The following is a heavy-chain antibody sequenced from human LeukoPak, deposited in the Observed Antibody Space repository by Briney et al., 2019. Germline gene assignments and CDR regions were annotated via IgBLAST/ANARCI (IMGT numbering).Heavy chain of an antibody. CDR1: GFTFISYA. D-gene: IGHD6-13*01. CDR2: IKQDGSEK. V-gene: IGHV3-7*01. Sequence: GGSLRLSCAASGFTFISYAIHWLRQAPGKGLEWVANIKQDGSEKYYVDSVKGRFTISRDNAKNSLYLQMNSLRAEDTAVYYCGSIGSSWYEDYCGQGTLVTVSS. CDR3: GSIGSSWYEDY. J-gene: IGHJ4*02.